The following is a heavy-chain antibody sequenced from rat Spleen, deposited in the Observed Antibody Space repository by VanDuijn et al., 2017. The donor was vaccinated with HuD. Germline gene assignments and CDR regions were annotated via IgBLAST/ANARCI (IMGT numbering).Heavy chain of an antibody. CDR3: TRGDY. V-gene: IGHV5S13*01. CDR2: ISTGGGNT. J-gene: IGHJ2*01. CDR1: GFTFSSYD. Sequence: EVQLVESGGGLVQPGRSLKLSCAASGFTFSSYDMAWVRQAPTKGLEWVASISTGGGNTYYRDSVKGRFTVSRDNEQNILYLQMNSLRSEDTATYYCTRGDYWGQGVMVTVSS.